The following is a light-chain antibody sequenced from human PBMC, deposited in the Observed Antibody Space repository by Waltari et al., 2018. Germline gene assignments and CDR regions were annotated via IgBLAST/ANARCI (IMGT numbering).Light chain of an antibody. Sequence: DIQMPQSPSTLSASVGDTVTITCRASQSTSTWLAWYQQKPGKDPKLLIYDASTLERGVPSKFSGSGSGTEFTLTISSLQPDDFATYYCQQYNSFSGTFGQGTEVEIK. CDR3: QQYNSFSGT. J-gene: IGKJ1*01. V-gene: IGKV1-5*01. CDR1: QSTSTW. CDR2: DAS.